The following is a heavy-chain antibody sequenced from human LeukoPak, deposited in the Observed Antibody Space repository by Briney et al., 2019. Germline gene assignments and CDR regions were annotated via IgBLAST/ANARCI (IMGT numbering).Heavy chain of an antibody. CDR3: ARQDRTTVTTFDY. CDR2: IYTSGIT. D-gene: IGHD4-17*01. CDR1: GDSISGYY. J-gene: IGHJ4*02. V-gene: IGHV4-4*07. Sequence: SETLSLTCTVSGDSISGYYWSWIRQPAGKGLEGIGRIYTSGITNYNPSLTSRVTMSVDTSKNQFSLKLSSVTAADTAIYYCARQDRTTVTTFDYWGQGTLVTVSS.